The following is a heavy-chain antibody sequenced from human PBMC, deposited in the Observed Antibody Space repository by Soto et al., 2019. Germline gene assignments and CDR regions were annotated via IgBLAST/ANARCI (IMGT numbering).Heavy chain of an antibody. D-gene: IGHD6-19*01. Sequence: PSETLSLTCTVSGGSISSYYWIWIRQPPGKGLEWIGYIYYSGSTNYNPSLKSRVTISVDTSKNQFSLKLSSVTAADTAVYYCARDSKAVAGKVFDYWGQGTLVTVSS. J-gene: IGHJ4*02. CDR1: GGSISSYY. CDR2: IYYSGST. CDR3: ARDSKAVAGKVFDY. V-gene: IGHV4-59*01.